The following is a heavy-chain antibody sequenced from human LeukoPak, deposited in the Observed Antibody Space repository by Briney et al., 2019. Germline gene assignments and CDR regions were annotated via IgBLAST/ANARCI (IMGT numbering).Heavy chain of an antibody. V-gene: IGHV3-74*01. CDR1: AFTFSSYW. J-gene: IGHJ4*02. D-gene: IGHD2-21*01. CDR3: LRGDVRDY. CDR2: INSGGSST. Sequence: GGSLRLSCTASAFTFSSYWMHWVRQAPGKGLVWVSHINSGGSSTSYADSVKGRFTISRDNAKNTLYLQMNSLRAEDTAVYYCLRGDVRDYWGQGTLVTVSS.